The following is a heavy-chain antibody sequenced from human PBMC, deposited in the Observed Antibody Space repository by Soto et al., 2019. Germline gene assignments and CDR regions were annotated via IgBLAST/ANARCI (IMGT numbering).Heavy chain of an antibody. V-gene: IGHV3-48*01. CDR1: GFTFSSYS. D-gene: IGHD3-16*02. J-gene: IGHJ5*02. CDR2: ISSSSSTK. Sequence: EVQLVESGGGLVQPGGSLRLSCAASGFTFSSYSMNWVRQAPGKGLEWVSYISSSSSTKYYADSVKGRFTISRDNAKNSLYLQMNSLRAEDTAVYYCARGRYDYIWGSYHSDWFDPWGQGTLVTVSS. CDR3: ARGRYDYIWGSYHSDWFDP.